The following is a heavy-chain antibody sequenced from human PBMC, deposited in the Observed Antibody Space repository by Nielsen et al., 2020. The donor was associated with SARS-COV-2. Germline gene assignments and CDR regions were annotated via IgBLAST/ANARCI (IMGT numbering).Heavy chain of an antibody. Sequence: GSLRLSCAVSGGSISSSNWWSWVRQPPGKGLEWIGYIYYSGSTYYNPSLKSRVTISVDTSKNQFSLKLSSVTAADTAVYYCARRYYYYGMDVWGQGTTVTVSS. CDR3: ARRYYYYGMDV. CDR2: IYYSGST. V-gene: IGHV4-4*02. J-gene: IGHJ6*02. CDR1: GGSISSSNW.